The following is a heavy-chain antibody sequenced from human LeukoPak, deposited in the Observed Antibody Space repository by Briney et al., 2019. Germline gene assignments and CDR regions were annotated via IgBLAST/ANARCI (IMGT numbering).Heavy chain of an antibody. Sequence: SETLSLTCTVSGDSISGNYWSWFRQPAGKGLEWIGRIYAKGTTNYNPSLKSRVTLSVDTSKNQFSLRLSSVTDADTDVYYCARGGDGKIYWGQGTLVTVSS. CDR2: IYAKGTT. D-gene: IGHD5-24*01. CDR3: ARGGDGKIY. V-gene: IGHV4-4*07. J-gene: IGHJ4*02. CDR1: GDSISGNY.